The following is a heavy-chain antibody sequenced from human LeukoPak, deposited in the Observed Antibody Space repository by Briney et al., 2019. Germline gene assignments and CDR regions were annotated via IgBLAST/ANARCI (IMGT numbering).Heavy chain of an antibody. CDR2: IYYSGTI. D-gene: IGHD3-22*01. J-gene: IGHJ4*02. Sequence: SETLSLTCTVSGGSISSSSYYWGWIRQPPGKGLEWIANIYYSGTIHYNSSLKSRVTISVDTSKNQFSLKPSSVTAADTAVYYCARRQYYYDSSGYYKYWGQGTLVTVSS. CDR3: ARRQYYYDSSGYYKY. CDR1: GGSISSSSYY. V-gene: IGHV4-39*07.